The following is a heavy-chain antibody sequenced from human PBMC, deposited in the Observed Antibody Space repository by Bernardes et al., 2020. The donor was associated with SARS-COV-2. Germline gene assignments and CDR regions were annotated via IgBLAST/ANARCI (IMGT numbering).Heavy chain of an antibody. Sequence: SETLSLTCTVSGGSISSSSYYWGWIRQPPGKGLEWIGSIYYSGSTYYNPSLKSRVTISVDTSKNQFSLKLSSVTAADTAVYYCLGWYDSSGKAFDIWGQGTMVTVSS. CDR1: GGSISSSSYY. CDR2: IYYSGST. D-gene: IGHD3-22*01. V-gene: IGHV4-39*01. J-gene: IGHJ3*02. CDR3: LGWYDSSGKAFDI.